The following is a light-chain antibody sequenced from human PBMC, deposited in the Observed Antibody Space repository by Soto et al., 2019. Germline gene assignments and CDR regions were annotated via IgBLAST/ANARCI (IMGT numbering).Light chain of an antibody. CDR3: QQYYTTPVT. J-gene: IGKJ1*01. CDR1: QTVLHGSNY. V-gene: IGKV4-1*01. Sequence: DIVMTQSPDSLAVSLGERATINCKSSQTVLHGSNYLAWYQQKPGQPPKLLIYWASNREYGVPDRFSGRGSGTDFKLTIISLQAEDGAVYDCQQYYTTPVTFGQGTKVETK. CDR2: WAS.